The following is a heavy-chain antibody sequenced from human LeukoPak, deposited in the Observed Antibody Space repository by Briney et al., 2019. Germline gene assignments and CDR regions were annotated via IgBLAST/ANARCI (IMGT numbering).Heavy chain of an antibody. J-gene: IGHJ4*02. Sequence: GGSLRLSCAASGFTLTNAWMTWVRQAPGKGLEWVSVIYSGGSTYYADFVKGRFTISRDNSENMLYLQMNSLRAEDTAIYYCARGDCSTTSCYAFDYWGQGTLVTVSS. CDR2: IYSGGST. V-gene: IGHV3-53*01. D-gene: IGHD2-2*01. CDR1: GFTLTNAW. CDR3: ARGDCSTTSCYAFDY.